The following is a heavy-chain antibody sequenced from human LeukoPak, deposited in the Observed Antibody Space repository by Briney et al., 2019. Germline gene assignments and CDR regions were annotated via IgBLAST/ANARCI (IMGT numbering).Heavy chain of an antibody. CDR1: GFTFSGYT. V-gene: IGHV3-21*05. Sequence: PGESLRLSCAAFGFTFSGYTMNWVRQAPGKGLEWVSYISSSSSYIYYADSVKGRFIISRDNAKNSLYLQMNSLRAEDTAVYYCARDQGAGAFDIWGQGTMVTVSS. CDR2: ISSSSSYI. CDR3: ARDQGAGAFDI. J-gene: IGHJ3*02. D-gene: IGHD4/OR15-4a*01.